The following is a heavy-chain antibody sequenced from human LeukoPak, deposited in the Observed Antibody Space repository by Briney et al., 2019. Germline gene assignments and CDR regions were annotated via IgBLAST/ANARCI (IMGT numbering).Heavy chain of an antibody. CDR1: GFTFSSYW. CDR2: INSDGSST. Sequence: PGGSLRLSCAASGFTFSSYWMHWVRQAPGKGLVWVSQINSDGSSTSYADSVKGRFTISRDNAKNTLYLQMNSLRAEDTAVYYCARAHDYYDILTGYSYAFDIWGQGTMVTVSS. D-gene: IGHD3-9*01. J-gene: IGHJ3*02. CDR3: ARAHDYYDILTGYSYAFDI. V-gene: IGHV3-74*01.